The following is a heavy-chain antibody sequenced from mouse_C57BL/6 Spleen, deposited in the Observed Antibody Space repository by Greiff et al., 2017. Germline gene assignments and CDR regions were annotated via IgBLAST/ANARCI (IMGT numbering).Heavy chain of an antibody. Sequence: VQLQQSGPELVKPGASVKISCKASGYTFTDYYMNWVKQSHGKSLEWIGDINPNNGGTSYNQKFKGKATLTVDKSSSTAYMELRSLTSEDSAVYYCARGSIYYYGSSYRYYAMDYWGQGTSVTVSS. CDR1: GYTFTDYY. D-gene: IGHD1-1*01. CDR2: INPNNGGT. J-gene: IGHJ4*01. CDR3: ARGSIYYYGSSYRYYAMDY. V-gene: IGHV1-26*01.